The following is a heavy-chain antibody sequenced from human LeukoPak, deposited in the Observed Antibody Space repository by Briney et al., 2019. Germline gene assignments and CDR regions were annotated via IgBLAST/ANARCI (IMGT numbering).Heavy chain of an antibody. V-gene: IGHV3-21*01. CDR2: ISSSSSYI. Sequence: PGGSLRLSCAASRFTFSSYSMNWVRQAPGKGLEWVSSISSSSSYIYYADSVKGRFTISRDNAKNSLYLQMNSLRAEDTAVYYCTRRGAASDAFDIWGQGTMVTVSS. CDR3: TRRGAASDAFDI. D-gene: IGHD3-16*01. J-gene: IGHJ3*02. CDR1: RFTFSSYS.